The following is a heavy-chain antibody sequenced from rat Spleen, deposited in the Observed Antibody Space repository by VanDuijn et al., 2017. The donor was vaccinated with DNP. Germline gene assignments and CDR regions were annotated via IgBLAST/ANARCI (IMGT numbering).Heavy chain of an antibody. CDR3: KVGAQY. V-gene: IGHV5-46*01. J-gene: IGHJ2*01. CDR2: ISTSGGNT. D-gene: IGHD5-1*01. Sequence: EVQLVESGGGLVQPGRSMKLSCAASGFTFSSFPMAWVRQAPTTGLEWVGSISTSGGNTYERDSGKGRYTSFRDNAKSTLDRQMNRRRSEDTATKDGKVGAQYWGQRVMVT. CDR1: GFTFSSFP.